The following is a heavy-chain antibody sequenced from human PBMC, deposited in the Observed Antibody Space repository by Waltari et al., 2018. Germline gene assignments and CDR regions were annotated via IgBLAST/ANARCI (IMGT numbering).Heavy chain of an antibody. D-gene: IGHD7-27*01. CDR2: ISYDGSNK. CDR3: ARAPLPWGSRAFDI. Sequence: QVQLVESGGGVVQPGRSLRLSCAASGFTFSSHALHWVRQAPGKGLEWVAVISYDGSNKYYADSVKGRFTISRDNSKNTLYLQMNSLRAEDTAVYYCARAPLPWGSRAFDIWGQGTMVTVSS. CDR1: GFTFSSHA. V-gene: IGHV3-30-3*01. J-gene: IGHJ3*02.